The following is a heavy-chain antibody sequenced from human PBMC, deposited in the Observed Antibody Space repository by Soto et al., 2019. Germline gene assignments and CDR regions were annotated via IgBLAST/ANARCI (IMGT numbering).Heavy chain of an antibody. D-gene: IGHD2-8*02. CDR2: INHSGST. Sequence: QVQLQQWGAGLLKPSETLSLTCAVYGGSFSGYYWTWIRQPPGPGLEWIGEINHSGSTTYNPSLKRRVTISVDTSKNQFSLKLTSVTAADTAVYYFARDKITGLFDYWGQGTLVTVSS. CDR1: GGSFSGYY. J-gene: IGHJ4*02. V-gene: IGHV4-34*01. CDR3: ARDKITGLFDY.